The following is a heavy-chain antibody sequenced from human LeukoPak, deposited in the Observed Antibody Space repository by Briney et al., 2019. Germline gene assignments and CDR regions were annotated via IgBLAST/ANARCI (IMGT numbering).Heavy chain of an antibody. CDR2: IFTSGST. D-gene: IGHD5-18*01. CDR1: GGSISSYY. J-gene: IGHJ4*02. Sequence: SETVSLTCTVSGGSISSYYWSWIRQPAGKGLEWIGRIFTSGSTNSNPSLKSRLTMSVDTSKNQFSLKLSSVTAADTAVYYCARGVQDTGMVYFDYWGQGTLVTVSS. V-gene: IGHV4-4*07. CDR3: ARGVQDTGMVYFDY.